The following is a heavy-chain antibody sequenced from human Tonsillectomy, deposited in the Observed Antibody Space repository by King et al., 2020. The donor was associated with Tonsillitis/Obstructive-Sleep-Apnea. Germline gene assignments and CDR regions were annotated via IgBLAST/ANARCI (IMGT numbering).Heavy chain of an antibody. CDR1: GGTLSSYA. CDR2: IIPILGLA. V-gene: IGHV1-69*09. D-gene: IGHD2-8*02. CDR3: ARVAGNTGVNWVDP. J-gene: IGHJ5*02. Sequence: QLVQSGAEVKMPGSSVKVSCKASGGTLSSYAISWVRQAPGRGLEWVGRIIPILGLATYSQKFQDRVTITADKSTSTAYMEVSSLTSEDTAVYYCARVAGNTGVNWVDPGGRGTLVTVS.